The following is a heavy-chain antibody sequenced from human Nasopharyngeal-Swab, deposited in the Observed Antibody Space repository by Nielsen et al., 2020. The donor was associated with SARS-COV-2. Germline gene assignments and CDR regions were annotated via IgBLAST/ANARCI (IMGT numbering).Heavy chain of an antibody. CDR2: TYYSGST. Sequence: SETLSLTCTVSGGSISSSSYYWGWIRQPPGKGLEWIGSTYYSGSTYYNPSLKSRVTISVDTSKNQFSLKLSSVTAADTAVYYYARGGYSYGFDYWGQGTLVTVSS. V-gene: IGHV4-39*01. CDR1: GGSISSSSYY. J-gene: IGHJ4*02. CDR3: ARGGYSYGFDY. D-gene: IGHD5-18*01.